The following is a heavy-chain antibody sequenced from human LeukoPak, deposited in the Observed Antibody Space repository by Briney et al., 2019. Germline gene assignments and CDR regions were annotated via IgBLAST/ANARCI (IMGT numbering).Heavy chain of an antibody. V-gene: IGHV1-69*05. D-gene: IGHD4-17*01. CDR3: ASGKYGLRGWFDP. CDR1: GGTFNRYA. CDR2: ITPIFGTA. Sequence: GASVKVSYKPSGGTFNRYAVTWVRQAPGQGLEWMGGITPIFGTANYAQKFQGRVTITTDESTDTAYMELTSLTSEDTAVYYCASGKYGLRGWFDPWGQGTLVTVSP. J-gene: IGHJ5*02.